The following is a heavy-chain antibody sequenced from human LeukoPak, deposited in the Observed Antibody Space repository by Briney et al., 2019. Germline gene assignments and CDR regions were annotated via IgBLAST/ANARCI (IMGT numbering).Heavy chain of an antibody. CDR1: GFTVSGNY. D-gene: IGHD6-13*01. V-gene: IGHV3-53*01. CDR2: IYSGGST. Sequence: GGSLRLSCAASGFTVSGNYMSWVRQAPGKGLEWVSVIYSGGSTYYADSVKGRFTISRDNSKNTLYLQMNSLRAEDTAVYYCAREASWYGRIRGPTGGFDPWGQGTLVTVSS. CDR3: AREASWYGRIRGPTGGFDP. J-gene: IGHJ5*02.